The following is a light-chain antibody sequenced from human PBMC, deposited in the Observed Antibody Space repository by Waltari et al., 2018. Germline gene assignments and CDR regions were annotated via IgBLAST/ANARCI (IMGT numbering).Light chain of an antibody. CDR3: AAWDNSLNGLYV. Sequence: QSVLTQPPSASGTPGQRITISCSGSKSNIGSNVVDWSQQLPGTAPKLVIHSNDQRPSGVPDRFSGSKSGSSASLAISGLQSEDEADYHCAAWDNSLNGLYVFGTGTKVTVL. J-gene: IGLJ1*01. V-gene: IGLV1-44*01. CDR2: SND. CDR1: KSNIGSNV.